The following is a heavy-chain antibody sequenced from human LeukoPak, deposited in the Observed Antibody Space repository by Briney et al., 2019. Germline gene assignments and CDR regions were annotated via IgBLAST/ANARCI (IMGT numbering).Heavy chain of an antibody. CDR2: ISFDGSNK. D-gene: IGHD3-10*01. Sequence: GGSLRLSCAASAFTFSSYALHWVRQAPGKGLEWVAVISFDGSNKYYADSVKGRFTISRDNSKNTLYLQMNSLRAEDTAVYYCAKDRRLYDYGSGSYFDYWGRGTLVTVSS. CDR3: AKDRRLYDYGSGSYFDY. V-gene: IGHV3-30*18. J-gene: IGHJ4*02. CDR1: AFTFSSYA.